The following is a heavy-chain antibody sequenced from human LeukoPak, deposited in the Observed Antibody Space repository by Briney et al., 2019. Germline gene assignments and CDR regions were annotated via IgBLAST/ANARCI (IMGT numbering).Heavy chain of an antibody. Sequence: PSETLSLTCTVSGGFISGYYWSWIRQSPGKGLEWIGYIYYNGSTSHNPSLKSRLTISVDTSKKQFSLKLSSVTAADTAVYYCARLGRKTTVVPPDFDCWGQGTLVTVSS. J-gene: IGHJ4*02. CDR3: ARLGRKTTVVPPDFDC. D-gene: IGHD4-23*01. CDR1: GGFISGYY. V-gene: IGHV4-59*01. CDR2: IYYNGST.